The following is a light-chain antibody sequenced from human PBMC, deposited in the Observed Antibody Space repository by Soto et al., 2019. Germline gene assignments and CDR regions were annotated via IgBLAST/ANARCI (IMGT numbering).Light chain of an antibody. CDR1: QRLLHSNGNIF. Sequence: EIVMTQSPPSLTVTPGEPASISCSSSQRLLHSNGNIFLDWYLQKPGQSPQLLIYLGFNRASGVPDRVSGSGAGTDFTLKISRVEAEDAGVYYCMQALQTPYTFGQGTKVDIK. J-gene: IGKJ2*01. V-gene: IGKV2-28*01. CDR3: MQALQTPYT. CDR2: LGF.